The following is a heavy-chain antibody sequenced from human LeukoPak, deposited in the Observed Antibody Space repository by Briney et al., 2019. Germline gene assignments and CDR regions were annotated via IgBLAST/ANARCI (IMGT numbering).Heavy chain of an antibody. CDR3: AKDKAAAGPTDAFDI. J-gene: IGHJ3*02. CDR1: GFTFSSYG. CDR2: ISYDGSNK. V-gene: IGHV3-30*18. D-gene: IGHD6-13*01. Sequence: GGSLRLSCAASGFTFSSYGMHWVHQAPGKGLEWVAVISYDGSNKYYADSVKGRFTISRDNSKNTLYLQMNSLRAEDTAVYYCAKDKAAAGPTDAFDIWGQGTMVTVSS.